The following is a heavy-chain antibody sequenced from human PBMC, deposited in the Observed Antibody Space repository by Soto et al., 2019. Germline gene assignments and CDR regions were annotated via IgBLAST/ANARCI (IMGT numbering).Heavy chain of an antibody. CDR3: ARVGRTVGAKRGYFDY. Sequence: EVQLVESGGGLVQPGGSLKLSCAASGFTFSGSAIHWVRQASGKGLEWVGRIRSKANSYATAYAASVKGRFTISRDDSKSTAYLQMNSLKTEDTAVYYCARVGRTVGAKRGYFDYWGQGTLVTVSS. V-gene: IGHV3-73*02. CDR1: GFTFSGSA. CDR2: IRSKANSYAT. D-gene: IGHD1-26*01. J-gene: IGHJ4*02.